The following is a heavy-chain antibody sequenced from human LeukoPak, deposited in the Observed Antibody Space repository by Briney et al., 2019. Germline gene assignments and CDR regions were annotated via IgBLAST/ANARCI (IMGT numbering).Heavy chain of an antibody. V-gene: IGHV3-7*01. CDR1: GFTFSSYW. Sequence: PGGSLRLSCAASGFTFSSYWMSWVRQAPGKGLEWVANIKQDGSEKYYVDSVKGRFTISRDNAKNSLYLQMNSLRAEDTAVYYCARGSLGDYVWGSPNWFDPWGQGTLVTVSS. J-gene: IGHJ5*02. D-gene: IGHD3-16*01. CDR3: ARGSLGDYVWGSPNWFDP. CDR2: IKQDGSEK.